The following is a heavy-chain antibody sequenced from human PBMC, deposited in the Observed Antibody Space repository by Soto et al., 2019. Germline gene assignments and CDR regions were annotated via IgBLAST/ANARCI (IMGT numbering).Heavy chain of an antibody. D-gene: IGHD2-21*02. CDR3: ASGDVCGGDCYSSAY. V-gene: IGHV1-69*06. CDR1: GGTFSSYA. Sequence: QVQLVQSGAEVKKPGSSVKVSCKASGGTFSSYAISWVRQAPGQGLEWMGGIIPIFGTANYAQKFQGRVTITADKSKSTDYMELSSLRSEDTAVYYCASGDVCGGDCYSSAYWGQGTLVTVSS. CDR2: IIPIFGTA. J-gene: IGHJ4*02.